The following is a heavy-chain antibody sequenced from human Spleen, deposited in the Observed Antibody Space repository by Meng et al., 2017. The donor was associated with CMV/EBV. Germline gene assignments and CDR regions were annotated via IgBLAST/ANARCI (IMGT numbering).Heavy chain of an antibody. V-gene: IGHV1-58*01. Sequence: SVKVSCKASGFTFTRSAVQWVRQARGQRLEWIGGIVVGSGKTNYAQKFQERVTITRDMSTNTAYMELSSLRSEDTAVYYCAADMEVPATIPLNWFDPWGQGTLVTVSS. CDR2: IVVGSGKT. J-gene: IGHJ5*02. D-gene: IGHD2-2*02. CDR1: GFTFTRSA. CDR3: AADMEVPATIPLNWFDP.